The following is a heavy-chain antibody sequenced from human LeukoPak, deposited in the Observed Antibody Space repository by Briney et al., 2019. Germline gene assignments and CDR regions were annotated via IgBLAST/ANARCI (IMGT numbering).Heavy chain of an antibody. CDR3: ARINGYNWDY. CDR2: IYYSGST. CDR1: GGSISSYY. J-gene: IGHJ4*02. D-gene: IGHD5-24*01. Sequence: SETLSLTCTVAGGSISSYYWSWIRQPPGKGLEWIGYIYYSGSTNYNPSLKSRVTISVDTSKNQFSLKLSSVTAADTAVYYCARINGYNWDYWGQGTLVTVSS. V-gene: IGHV4-59*08.